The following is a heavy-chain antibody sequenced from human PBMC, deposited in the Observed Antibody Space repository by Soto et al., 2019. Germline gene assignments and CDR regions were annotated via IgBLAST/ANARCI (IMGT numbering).Heavy chain of an antibody. CDR3: ARLISVGNWLDP. V-gene: IGHV4-61*01. J-gene: IGHJ5*02. CDR2: ISNSGST. Sequence: PSETLSLTCIASGGSVSSGTYYWTWIRQPPGKGLEWIGYISNSGSTNYNTSLKNRVNISADTSTNQFSLKLNSVTAADTAVYYCARLISVGNWLDPWCQGTLFTVSS. D-gene: IGHD2-8*01. CDR1: GGSVSSGTYY.